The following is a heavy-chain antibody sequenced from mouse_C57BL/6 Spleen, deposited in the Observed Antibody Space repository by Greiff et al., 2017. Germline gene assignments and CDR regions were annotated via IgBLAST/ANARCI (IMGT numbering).Heavy chain of an antibody. CDR3: ARQEGAY. Sequence: EVKLMESGGDLVKPGGSLKLSCAASGFTFSSYGMSWVRQTPDKRLEWVATISSGGSYTYYPDSVKGRFTISRDNAKNTLYLQMSSLKSEDTAMYYCARQEGAYWGQGTLVTVSA. V-gene: IGHV5-6*01. J-gene: IGHJ3*01. CDR2: ISSGGSYT. CDR1: GFTFSSYG. D-gene: IGHD3-3*01.